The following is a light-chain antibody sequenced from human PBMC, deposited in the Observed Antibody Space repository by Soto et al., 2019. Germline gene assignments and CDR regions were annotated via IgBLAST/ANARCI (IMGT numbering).Light chain of an antibody. Sequence: GDRVTITCRARQSINIWLAWYQQKPGKAPKLLIYDASILESGVPSRFSGSGSGTDFTLTISSLQPDDFATYYCQQYNSYRTFGQGTKVDIK. J-gene: IGKJ1*01. V-gene: IGKV1-5*01. CDR1: QSINIW. CDR3: QQYNSYRT. CDR2: DAS.